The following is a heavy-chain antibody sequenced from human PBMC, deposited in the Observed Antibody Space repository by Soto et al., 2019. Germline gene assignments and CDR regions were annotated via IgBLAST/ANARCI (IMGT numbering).Heavy chain of an antibody. CDR1: GSTFSSYA. CDR3: AKGGRQWLATSDINY. D-gene: IGHD6-19*01. Sequence: PGGSLRLSCAASGSTFSSYAMHWVRQAPGKGLEYVSAISSNGGSTYYANSVKGRFTISRDNSKNTLYLQMGSLRAEDMAVYYCAKGGRQWLATSDINYWGQVDLVTVSS. V-gene: IGHV3-64*01. CDR2: ISSNGGST. J-gene: IGHJ4*02.